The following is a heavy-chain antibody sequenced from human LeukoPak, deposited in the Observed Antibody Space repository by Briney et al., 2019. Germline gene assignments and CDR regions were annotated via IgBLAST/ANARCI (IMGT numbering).Heavy chain of an antibody. CDR2: INSDGSIT. V-gene: IGHV3-74*01. Sequence: GGSLRLSCAASGFTLSSYWMHWVRQAPGKGLVWVSRINSDGSITTYADSVKGRFTISRDNAKNTLYLQMNSLRAEDTAVYYCAKGITMVRYYGMDAWGQGTTVTVSS. D-gene: IGHD3-10*01. CDR3: AKGITMVRYYGMDA. J-gene: IGHJ6*02. CDR1: GFTLSSYW.